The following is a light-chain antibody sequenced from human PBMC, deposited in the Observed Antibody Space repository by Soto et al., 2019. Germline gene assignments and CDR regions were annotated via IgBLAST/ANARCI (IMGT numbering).Light chain of an antibody. CDR1: QSISSW. CDR2: DAS. CDR3: QQYNSYPWT. Sequence: DIVMTQSPDSLAVSLGERATINCKSSQSISSWLAWYQQKPGKAPKLLIYDASSLESGVPSRFSGSGSGTEFTLTISSLQPDDFATYYCQQYNSYPWTFGQGTKVDIK. J-gene: IGKJ1*01. V-gene: IGKV1-5*01.